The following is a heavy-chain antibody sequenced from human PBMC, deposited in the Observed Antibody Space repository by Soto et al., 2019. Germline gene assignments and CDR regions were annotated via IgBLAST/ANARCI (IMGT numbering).Heavy chain of an antibody. V-gene: IGHV3-30*18. J-gene: IGHJ4*02. D-gene: IGHD2-15*01. Sequence: PGGSLKLSCAATRFTFSSYGMHWVSKAPGKGLEWVAVISYDGSNKYYADSVKGRFTISRDNSKNTLYLQMNCLRSEDTAVYYCAKERDIVVVVAPLDYWGQGP. CDR2: ISYDGSNK. CDR3: AKERDIVVVVAPLDY. CDR1: RFTFSSYG.